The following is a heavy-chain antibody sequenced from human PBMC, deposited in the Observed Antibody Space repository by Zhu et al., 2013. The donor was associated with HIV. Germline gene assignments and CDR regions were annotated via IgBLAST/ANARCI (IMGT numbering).Heavy chain of an antibody. V-gene: IGHV3-21*04. CDR3: VRQSVSCSDY. D-gene: IGHD2-21*01. Sequence: EVQLVESGGGLVKPGGSLRLSCAASGFTFSSYSMNWVRQAPGKGLEWVSSISSSSSYIYYADSVKGRFTISRDNAKNSLYLQMNSLKIEDTAVYLCVRQSVSCSDYWGLGALVTVSA. CDR1: GFTFSSYS. CDR2: ISSSSSYI. J-gene: IGHJ4*02.